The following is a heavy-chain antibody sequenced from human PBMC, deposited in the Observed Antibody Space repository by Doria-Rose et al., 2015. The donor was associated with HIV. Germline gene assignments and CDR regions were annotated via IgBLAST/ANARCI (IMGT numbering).Heavy chain of an antibody. J-gene: IGHJ4*02. CDR1: GVSLSSPGMG. D-gene: IGHD6-13*01. Sequence: QITLKESGPVPVKPTETLTLTCTVSGVSLSSPGMGVSWIRQPPGKALEWLANIFSDDERSYTTSLKSRLTISSGTSKRQVVLTMTDMDPVDTATYYCARIESSRWYHKYYFDFWGQGTLVIVSA. V-gene: IGHV2-26*01. CDR3: ARIESSRWYHKYYFDF. CDR2: IFSDDER.